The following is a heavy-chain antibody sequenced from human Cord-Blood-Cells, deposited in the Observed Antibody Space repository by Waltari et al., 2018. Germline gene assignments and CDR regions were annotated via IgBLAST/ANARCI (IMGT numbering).Heavy chain of an antibody. Sequence: QVQLVQSGAEVKKHGASVKVSCKVSGYTLTELSMHWVRQAPGKGLEWMGGFDPEDGETIYAQKFQGRVTMTEDTSTDTAYMELSSLRSEDTAVYYCATVRPYDILTGYSNYYFDYWGQGTLVTVSS. CDR2: FDPEDGET. CDR3: ATVRPYDILTGYSNYYFDY. CDR1: GYTLTELS. J-gene: IGHJ4*02. V-gene: IGHV1-24*01. D-gene: IGHD3-9*01.